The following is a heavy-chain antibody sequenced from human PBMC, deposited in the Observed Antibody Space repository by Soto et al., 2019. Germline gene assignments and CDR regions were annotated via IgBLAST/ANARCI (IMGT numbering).Heavy chain of an antibody. CDR2: IVVGSGNT. D-gene: IGHD5-12*01. Sequence: ASVKVSCKASGFTFTSSAMQSLRQARGQRLEWIGWIVVGSGNTNYAQKFQERVSITRDMSTRTAYVELSSLRSEDTAVYYCAAGVTYDGNFDIWGQGTMVTV. CDR3: AAGVTYDGNFDI. J-gene: IGHJ3*02. V-gene: IGHV1-58*02. CDR1: GFTFTSSA.